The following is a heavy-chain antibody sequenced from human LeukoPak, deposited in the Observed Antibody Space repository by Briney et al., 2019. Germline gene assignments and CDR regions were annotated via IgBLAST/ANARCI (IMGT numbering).Heavy chain of an antibody. V-gene: IGHV3-30-3*01. CDR3: ARQGNYGSGSYVRDAFDI. CDR1: VFTFSSYA. J-gene: IGHJ3*02. Sequence: HPGRSLTLSCAASVFTFSSYAMHWVRQAPGKGLEWVAVISYDGSNKYYADSVKGRFTISRDNSKNTVYLQMNSLRAEDTAVYYCARQGNYGSGSYVRDAFDIWGQGTMVTVS. CDR2: ISYDGSNK. D-gene: IGHD3-10*01.